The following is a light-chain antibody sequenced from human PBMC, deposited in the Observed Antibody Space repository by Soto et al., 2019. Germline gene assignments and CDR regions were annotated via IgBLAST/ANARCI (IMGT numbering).Light chain of an antibody. CDR3: AVWDDRLSVVV. Sequence: QSALTQPPSASGTPGQRVTLSCSGSTANIETNYVHWYQQLPGAAPKLLILRDHQRPPGVPERFSASKSGTSASLAISGFRSYDEDDYYCAVWDDRLSVVVFGGGTKLTVL. CDR1: TANIETNY. V-gene: IGLV1-47*01. CDR2: RDH. J-gene: IGLJ2*01.